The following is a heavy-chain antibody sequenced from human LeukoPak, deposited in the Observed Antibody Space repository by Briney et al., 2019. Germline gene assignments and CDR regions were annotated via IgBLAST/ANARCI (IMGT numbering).Heavy chain of an antibody. CDR1: VDTVSSTSGA. CDR3: ARERIDSFDS. J-gene: IGHJ5*01. CDR2: TYYRSKWYN. D-gene: IGHD3-16*02. V-gene: IGHV6-1*01. Sequence: SQTLSLTCALPVDTVSSTSGAWNSIRQSPSRGLEWLGRTYYRSKWYNDYAVSVKSRLAFGPDTSKNQVSLQLNSVIPEDTAVYYCARERIDSFDSWGQGTLVTVSS.